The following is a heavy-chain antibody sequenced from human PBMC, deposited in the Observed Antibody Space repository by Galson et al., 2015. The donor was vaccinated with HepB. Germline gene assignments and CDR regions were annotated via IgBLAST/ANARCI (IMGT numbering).Heavy chain of an antibody. CDR2: IKSKTDGGTT. CDR1: GFTFSNAW. J-gene: IGHJ4*02. D-gene: IGHD3-3*01. Sequence: SLRLSCAASGFTFSNAWMNWVRQAPGKGLEWVGRIKSKTDGGTTDYAAPVKGRFTISRDDSKNTLYLQMNSLKTEDTAVYYCTTVGINFWSGPTVDYWGQGTLVTVSS. V-gene: IGHV3-15*07. CDR3: TTVGINFWSGPTVDY.